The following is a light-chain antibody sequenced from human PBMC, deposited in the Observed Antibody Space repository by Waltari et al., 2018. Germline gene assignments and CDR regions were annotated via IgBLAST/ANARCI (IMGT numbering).Light chain of an antibody. CDR2: DAS. V-gene: IGKV1-39*01. J-gene: IGKJ1*01. CDR3: QQSYTTPRT. Sequence: DIQMTQSPSSLSASVGDRVTITCRASQSISTYLNWYQQKPGKAPNLLIYDASSLQSGVPSRVSGSGSGTDFTLTISSLQPEDFAIYYCQQSYTTPRTFGQGTRVEIK. CDR1: QSISTY.